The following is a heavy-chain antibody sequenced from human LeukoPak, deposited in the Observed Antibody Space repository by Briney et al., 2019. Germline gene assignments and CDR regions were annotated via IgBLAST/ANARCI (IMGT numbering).Heavy chain of an antibody. Sequence: PGGSLRLSCVASGFTFSAYSMNWVRQAPGKGLEWVSTIGRSGNYIYHADSVKGRFTISRDNAKNSLYLQMNSLRAEDTAVYYCARDCSSTKCPALGYWGQGTLVTVSS. CDR2: IGRSGNYI. V-gene: IGHV3-21*01. CDR1: GFTFSAYS. D-gene: IGHD2-2*01. J-gene: IGHJ4*02. CDR3: ARDCSSTKCPALGY.